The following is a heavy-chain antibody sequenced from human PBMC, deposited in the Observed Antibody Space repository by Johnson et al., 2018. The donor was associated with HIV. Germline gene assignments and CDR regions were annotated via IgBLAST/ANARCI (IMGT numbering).Heavy chain of an antibody. D-gene: IGHD3-10*01. J-gene: IGHJ3*02. Sequence: QMQLVESGGGVVQTGRSLRLSCVASGFTFSSYAMHWVRQAPGKGLEWVAVISYDGTNKYYADSVKGRFTISRDNSKNSLYLQMNSLRAEDTAVYYCARGVDGAFDIWGHGTMVTVSS. CDR1: GFTFSSYA. CDR3: ARGVDGAFDI. V-gene: IGHV3-30-3*01. CDR2: ISYDGTNK.